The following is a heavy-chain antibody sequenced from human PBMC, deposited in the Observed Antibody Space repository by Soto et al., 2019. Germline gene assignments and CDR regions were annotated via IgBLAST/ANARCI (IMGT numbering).Heavy chain of an antibody. CDR1: GFTFNTYG. D-gene: IGHD2-15*01. CDR2: IWYDGSIK. V-gene: IGHV3-33*01. Sequence: GGSLRLSCAASGFTFNTYGMHWVRQAPGRGLEWVAVIWYDGSIKYYADSVKGRFTISRDNSKNTLCLQMNSLRAEDTAVYYCARIDCTGGSCRPYAYYDMDVWGQGTTVTVSS. J-gene: IGHJ6*02. CDR3: ARIDCTGGSCRPYAYYDMDV.